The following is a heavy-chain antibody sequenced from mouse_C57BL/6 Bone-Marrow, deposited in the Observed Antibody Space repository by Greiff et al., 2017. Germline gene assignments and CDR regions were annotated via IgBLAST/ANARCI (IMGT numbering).Heavy chain of an antibody. CDR2: IRSKSSNYAT. J-gene: IGHJ4*01. D-gene: IGHD2-3*01. CDR3: VGDSGYYSYYAMDY. V-gene: IGHV10-3*01. Sequence: EVQLVESGGGLVQPKGSLKLSCAASGFTFNTYAMHWVRQAPGKGLEWVARIRSKSSNYATYYADSVKDRFTISRDDSQSMLYLQMNNLKTEDTAMYYCVGDSGYYSYYAMDYWGQGTSVTVSS. CDR1: GFTFNTYA.